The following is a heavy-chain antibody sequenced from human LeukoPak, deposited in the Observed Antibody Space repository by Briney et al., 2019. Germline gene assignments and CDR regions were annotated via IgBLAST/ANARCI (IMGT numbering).Heavy chain of an antibody. D-gene: IGHD6-13*01. CDR2: IYYSGST. CDR3: ARDPPRSSSWYPLDY. V-gene: IGHV4-59*12. CDR1: GGSISSYY. Sequence: SSETLSLTCTVSGGSISSYYWSWIRQPPGKGLEWIGYIYYSGSTNYNPSLKSRVTISVDTSKNQFSLKLSSVTAADTAVYYCARDPPRSSSWYPLDYWGQGTLVTVSS. J-gene: IGHJ4*02.